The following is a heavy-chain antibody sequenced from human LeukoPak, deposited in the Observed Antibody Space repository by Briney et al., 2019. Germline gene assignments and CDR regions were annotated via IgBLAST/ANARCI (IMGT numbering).Heavy chain of an antibody. J-gene: IGHJ4*02. CDR3: ARLPIYSGYDQDTSDY. CDR2: IYYSGST. Sequence: PSETLSLTCTVSGGSISSSSYYWGWIRQPPGKGLEWIGSIYYSGSTYYNPSLKSRVTISVDTSKNQFSLKLNSVTAADTAVYYCARLPIYSGYDQDTSDYWGQGTLVTVSS. CDR1: GGSISSSSYY. D-gene: IGHD5-12*01. V-gene: IGHV4-39*01.